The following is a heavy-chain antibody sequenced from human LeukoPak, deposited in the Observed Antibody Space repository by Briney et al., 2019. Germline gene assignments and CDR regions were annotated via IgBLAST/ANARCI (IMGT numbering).Heavy chain of an antibody. CDR2: ISPGSSTT. CDR3: ATGRIDF. Sequence: GGSLRLSCAVSGLTFSISNMIWVRQAPGKGLEWVSYISPGSSTTYYADSVKGRFTISRDNAKNSLYLQMHSLRDEDTAVYYCATGRIDFWGQGTRVTVSS. V-gene: IGHV3-48*02. CDR1: GLTFSISN. J-gene: IGHJ4*02.